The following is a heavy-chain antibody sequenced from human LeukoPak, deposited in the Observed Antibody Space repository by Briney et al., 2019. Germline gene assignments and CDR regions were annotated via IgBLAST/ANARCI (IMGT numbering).Heavy chain of an antibody. Sequence: EGSLRLSCAASGFTFSSYSMSWVRQAPGKGLEWVSSISSSKTYIYYADSVKGRFTISRDNAKNSLYLQMSSLRAEDTALYYCARGWQGSFDYWGQGTLVTVSS. CDR3: ARGWQGSFDY. CDR1: GFTFSSYS. J-gene: IGHJ4*02. V-gene: IGHV3-21*04. CDR2: ISSSKTYI. D-gene: IGHD2-15*01.